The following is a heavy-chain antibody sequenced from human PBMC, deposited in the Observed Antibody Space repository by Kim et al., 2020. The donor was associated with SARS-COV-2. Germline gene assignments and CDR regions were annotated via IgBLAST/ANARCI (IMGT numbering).Heavy chain of an antibody. Sequence: GGSLRLSCAASGFTFSSYGMHWVRQAPGKGLEWVAVIWYDGSNKYYADSVKGRFTISRDNSKNTLYLQMNSLRAEDTAVYYCARDRGFDIVVVVAATPTLPDYWGQGTLVTVSS. CDR1: GFTFSSYG. CDR3: ARDRGFDIVVVVAATPTLPDY. D-gene: IGHD2-15*01. CDR2: IWYDGSNK. J-gene: IGHJ4*02. V-gene: IGHV3-33*01.